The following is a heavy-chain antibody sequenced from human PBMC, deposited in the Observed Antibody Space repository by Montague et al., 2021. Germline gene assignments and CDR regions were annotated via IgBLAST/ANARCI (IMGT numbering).Heavy chain of an antibody. CDR2: INGNSINI. D-gene: IGHD3-3*01. CDR1: GFIFNNYV. V-gene: IGHV3-9*01. Sequence: SLSLSCAASGFIFNNYVMNWVRQAPGEGLEWVSGINGNSINIDYADSVKGRFTISRDNAKNSLYLQMNSLRAEDTAFYYCVKDTRDYYPDFWGQGILVTVSS. J-gene: IGHJ4*02. CDR3: VKDTRDYYPDF.